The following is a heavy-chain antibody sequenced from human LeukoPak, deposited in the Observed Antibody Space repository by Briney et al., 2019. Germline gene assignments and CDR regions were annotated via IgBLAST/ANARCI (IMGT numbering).Heavy chain of an antibody. Sequence: GGTLRLSCAASGFTFSSYGMSWVRQAPGKGLEWVSAISGSGGSTYYADSVKGRFTISRDNSMNTLSLQMNSLRAEDTAVYYCAKEGKTRNWNYYQAKSVYWGQGTLVTVSS. V-gene: IGHV3-23*01. CDR2: ISGSGGST. CDR1: GFTFSSYG. D-gene: IGHD1-7*01. J-gene: IGHJ4*02. CDR3: AKEGKTRNWNYYQAKSVY.